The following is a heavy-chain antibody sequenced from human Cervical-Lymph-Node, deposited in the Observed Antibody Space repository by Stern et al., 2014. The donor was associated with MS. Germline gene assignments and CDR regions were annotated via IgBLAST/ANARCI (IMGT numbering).Heavy chain of an antibody. CDR2: IWYDGSNK. CDR1: GFTFSSYG. CDR3: ARDRHDLGYCSGGSCYLPDY. J-gene: IGHJ4*02. Sequence: VQLVESGGGVVQPGRSLRLSWAASGFTFSSYGMHWVRQAPGKGLEWVAVIWYDGSNKYYAESVKGRFTIPRDNSKNTLYLQMNSLRAEDTAVYYCARDRHDLGYCSGGSCYLPDYWGQGTLVTVSS. D-gene: IGHD2-15*01. V-gene: IGHV3-33*01.